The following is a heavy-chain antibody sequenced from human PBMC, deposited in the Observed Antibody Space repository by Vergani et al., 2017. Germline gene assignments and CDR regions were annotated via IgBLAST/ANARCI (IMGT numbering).Heavy chain of an antibody. CDR3: AGHGNWAPIEP. CDR2: FYYSGHT. D-gene: IGHD1-1*01. Sequence: QLQLQESGPGLVKPSETLSLTCTVSGGSISSSSYYWGWIRQPPGKGLEWIGSFYYSGHTYYNPSLKSRVTISVDTSKNQFSLKLSSVTAADTAVYYCAGHGNWAPIEPWGQGSLVTVSS. CDR1: GGSISSSSYY. J-gene: IGHJ5*02. V-gene: IGHV4-39*01.